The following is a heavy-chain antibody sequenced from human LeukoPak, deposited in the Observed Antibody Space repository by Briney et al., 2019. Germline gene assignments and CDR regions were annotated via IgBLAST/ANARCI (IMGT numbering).Heavy chain of an antibody. Sequence: PSETLSLTCTVFGGSISSSSYYWGWIRQPPGKGLEWIGSIYYSGSTYYNPSLKSRVTISVDTSKNQFSLKLSSVTAADTAVYYCARDEGSLERDKRWFDPWGQGTLVTVSS. CDR2: IYYSGST. V-gene: IGHV4-39*07. J-gene: IGHJ5*02. CDR1: GGSISSSSYY. D-gene: IGHD1-1*01. CDR3: ARDEGSLERDKRWFDP.